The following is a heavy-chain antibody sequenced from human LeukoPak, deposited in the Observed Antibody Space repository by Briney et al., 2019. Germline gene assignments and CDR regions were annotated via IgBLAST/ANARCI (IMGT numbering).Heavy chain of an antibody. J-gene: IGHJ6*02. CDR2: TYYRSKWYN. Sequence: SQTLSLTSAISGDSVSINSAAWNWVRQSPSRGLEWLGRTYYRSKWYNDYAVSVKSRITINPDTSKNQFSLQLNSVTPEDTAVYYCARNCGGDCYEGHYYYGMDVWGQGTTVTVSS. D-gene: IGHD2-21*02. V-gene: IGHV6-1*01. CDR3: ARNCGGDCYEGHYYYGMDV. CDR1: GDSVSINSAA.